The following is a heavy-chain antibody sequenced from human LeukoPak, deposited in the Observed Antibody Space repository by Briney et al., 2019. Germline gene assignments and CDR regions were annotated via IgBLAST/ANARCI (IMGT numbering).Heavy chain of an antibody. CDR2: IYYSGST. D-gene: IGHD6-19*01. Sequence: TSETLSLTCTVSGGSISSSSYYWGWIRQPPGKGLEWIGSIYYSGSTYYNPSLKSRVTISVDTSKNQFSLKLSSVTAADTAVYYCARDPPNYSSGENWGQGTLVTVSS. CDR3: ARDPPNYSSGEN. J-gene: IGHJ4*02. CDR1: GGSISSSSYY. V-gene: IGHV4-39*07.